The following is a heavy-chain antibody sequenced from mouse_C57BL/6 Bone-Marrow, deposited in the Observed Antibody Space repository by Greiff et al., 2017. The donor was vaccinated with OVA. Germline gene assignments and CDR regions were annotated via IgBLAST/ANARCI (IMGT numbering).Heavy chain of an antibody. CDR3: ARDRTSDGFAY. CDR1: GYSITSGYY. J-gene: IGHJ3*01. CDR2: ISYDGSN. V-gene: IGHV3-6*01. Sequence: ESGPGLVKPSQSLSLTCSVTGYSITSGYYWNWIRQFPGNKLEWMGYISYDGSNNYNPSLKNRIPITRETSKNQFFLKLNSVTTEDTATYYCARDRTSDGFAYWGQGTLVTVSA. D-gene: IGHD3-1*01.